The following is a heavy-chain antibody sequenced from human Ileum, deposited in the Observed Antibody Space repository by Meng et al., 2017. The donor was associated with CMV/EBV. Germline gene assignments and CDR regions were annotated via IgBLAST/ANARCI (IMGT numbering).Heavy chain of an antibody. D-gene: IGHD1-14*01. CDR1: GFAFGSHA. CDR2: IGGSGHLT. V-gene: IGHV3-23*01. CDR3: VKTTQSPYS. Sequence: GGSLRLSCAASGFAFGSHAMNWVRRAPGKGLEWVSTIGGSGHLTWYADSVRGRFTISRDNSKNTLFLHMNSLRADDTAVYFCVKTTQSPYSWGQGTLVTFSS. J-gene: IGHJ4*02.